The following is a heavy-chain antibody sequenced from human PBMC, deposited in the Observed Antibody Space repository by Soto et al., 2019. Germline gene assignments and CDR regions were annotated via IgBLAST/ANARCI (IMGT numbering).Heavy chain of an antibody. CDR2: IKDDGTEK. V-gene: IGHV3-7*01. CDR1: GFTFSSHW. D-gene: IGHD3-10*01. Sequence: GGSLRLSCVVSGFTFSSHWMSWVRQAPGKGLEWVATIKDDGTEKYYVDSVKGRFTISRDNAKNSLHLQMSSLRGEDTGVYYCTPRGGGWGQGTLVTVSS. CDR3: TPRGGG. J-gene: IGHJ4*02.